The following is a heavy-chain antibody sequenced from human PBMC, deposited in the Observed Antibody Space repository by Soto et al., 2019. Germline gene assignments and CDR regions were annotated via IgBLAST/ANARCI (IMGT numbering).Heavy chain of an antibody. V-gene: IGHV3-7*03. CDR1: GFSFGNYW. CDR3: ARDVGPVTIFGEALSGYFDF. Sequence: PGGSLRLSCAVSGFSFGNYWMSWVRQAPGKGLEWLASIKEDGSERYYLDSVKGRFTISRDNAKDSLSLQMNSLRGEDTAFYYCARDVGPVTIFGEALSGYFDFWGQGTLVTVS. CDR2: IKEDGSER. D-gene: IGHD3-3*01. J-gene: IGHJ4*02.